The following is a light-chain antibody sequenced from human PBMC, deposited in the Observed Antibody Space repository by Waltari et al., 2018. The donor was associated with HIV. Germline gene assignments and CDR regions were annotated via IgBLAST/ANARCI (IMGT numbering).Light chain of an antibody. Sequence: QSVLTQPPSVSATPGQKVTISCSGSSSNIGYNYVFWYQQLPGTAPKLLIYANNKRPSGLLYGFSGSKSGTSATLGITGLQPGDEADYYCATWDSGLSAVVFGGGTKLTVL. CDR2: ANN. CDR1: SSNIGYNY. V-gene: IGLV1-51*01. J-gene: IGLJ2*01. CDR3: ATWDSGLSAVV.